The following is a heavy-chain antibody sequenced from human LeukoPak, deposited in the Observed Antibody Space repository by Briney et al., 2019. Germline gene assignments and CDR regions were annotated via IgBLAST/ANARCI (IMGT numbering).Heavy chain of an antibody. J-gene: IGHJ4*02. D-gene: IGHD5-24*01. CDR2: INPNSGGT. Sequence: ASVEVSCKTSGYTLTACYMHWVRQAPGQGLQWIGWINPNSGGTNYAQKFQGRVTLTSDTSINTAYMELSRLISDDTAVYYCAGDGYNSRRFFDYWGQGTLVTVSS. V-gene: IGHV1-2*02. CDR1: GYTLTACY. CDR3: AGDGYNSRRFFDY.